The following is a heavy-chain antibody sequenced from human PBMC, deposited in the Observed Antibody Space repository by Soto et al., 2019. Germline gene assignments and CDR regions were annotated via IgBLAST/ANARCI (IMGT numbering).Heavy chain of an antibody. D-gene: IGHD3-10*01. CDR2: ISGSGGST. Sequence: EVQLLESGGGLVQPGGSLRLSCAASGFTFSSYAMSWVRQAPGKGLEWVSVISGSGGSTYYADSVKGRFTISRDNSKNTLSLQMNSLRAEDTAVYYCAKSPTIRGVSFDYWGQGTLVTVSS. CDR1: GFTFSSYA. J-gene: IGHJ4*02. V-gene: IGHV3-23*01. CDR3: AKSPTIRGVSFDY.